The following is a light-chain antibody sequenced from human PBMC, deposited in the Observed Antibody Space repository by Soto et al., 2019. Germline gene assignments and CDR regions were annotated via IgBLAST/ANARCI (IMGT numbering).Light chain of an antibody. CDR3: QQFGDSPPAFT. CDR1: RSVSTRY. CDR2: GAS. Sequence: ESMLTQSPGTLSLSPGERATLSYRASRSVSTRYITWYQQKPGQAPRLLIYGASIRATGIPDRFSGSGSGTDFTLTISRLEAEDFAVYYCQQFGDSPPAFTFGQGTKLEI. V-gene: IGKV3-20*01. J-gene: IGKJ2*01.